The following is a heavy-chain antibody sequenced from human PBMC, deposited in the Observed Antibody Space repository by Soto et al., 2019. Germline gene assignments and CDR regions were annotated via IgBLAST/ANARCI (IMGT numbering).Heavy chain of an antibody. V-gene: IGHV4-59*01. D-gene: IGHD6-13*01. CDR2: ICHSEST. CDR1: VGSFSSYC. CDR3: ATGDFNNSWHNGHYDY. J-gene: IGHJ4*02. Sequence: PSETLSLTCIVSVGSFSSYCWSWIRQPPGKGLEWIGYICHSESTNYNPSLKSRVTISVDTTKNQFSLKLSSVTAADTAVYYCATGDFNNSWHNGHYDYWGPGTLVTVSS.